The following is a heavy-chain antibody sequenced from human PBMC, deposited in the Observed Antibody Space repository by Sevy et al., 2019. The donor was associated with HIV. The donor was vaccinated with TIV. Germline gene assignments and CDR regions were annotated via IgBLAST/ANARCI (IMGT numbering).Heavy chain of an antibody. D-gene: IGHD2-21*02. CDR3: ARFEYGDYVSHFEY. V-gene: IGHV4-39*01. J-gene: IGHJ4*02. CDR1: GGSINSDSYY. CDR2: IYYSGTT. Sequence: SETLSLTCTVSGGSINSDSYYWGWIRQPPGKGLEWIGNIYYSGTTYYNPSLKSRVTISVDTSKNQFSLKLSSVTAADTAGYYCARFEYGDYVSHFEYWGQGTLVTVSS.